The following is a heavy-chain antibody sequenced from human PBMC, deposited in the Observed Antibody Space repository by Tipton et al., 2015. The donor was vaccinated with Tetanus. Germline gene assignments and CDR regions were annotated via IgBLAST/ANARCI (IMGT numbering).Heavy chain of an antibody. Sequence: TLSLTCAVYGGSFSGYYWSWIRQPPGKGLEWIGESNHSGSTNYSPALKSRFTISVATAKTLFSLKLSSVTAADTAVYYCARGRRIQLWNGAFDIWGQGTMVTGSS. D-gene: IGHD5-18*01. V-gene: IGHV4-34*01. CDR1: GGSFSGYY. CDR3: ARGRRIQLWNGAFDI. J-gene: IGHJ3*02. CDR2: SNHSGST.